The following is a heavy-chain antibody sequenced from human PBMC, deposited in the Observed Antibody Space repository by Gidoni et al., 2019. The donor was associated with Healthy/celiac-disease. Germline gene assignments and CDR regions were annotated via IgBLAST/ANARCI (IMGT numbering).Heavy chain of an antibody. Sequence: EVQLLESGGGLVQPGGSLRLSCAASGLPFSSYAMSWFRQAPGKGLGWVSAISGSGGSTYYADSVKGRFTISRDNSKNTLYLQMNSLRAEDTAVYYCAKDLLGGREGIVVRRWSAFDIWGQGTMVTVSS. CDR2: ISGSGGST. CDR3: AKDLLGGREGIVVRRWSAFDI. CDR1: GLPFSSYA. J-gene: IGHJ3*02. D-gene: IGHD2-15*01. V-gene: IGHV3-23*01.